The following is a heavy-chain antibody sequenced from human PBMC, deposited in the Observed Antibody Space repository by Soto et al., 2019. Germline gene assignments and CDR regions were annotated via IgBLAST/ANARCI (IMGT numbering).Heavy chain of an antibody. CDR3: TCGSPTDNYYYYYGLDV. CDR1: GYIFTSYG. V-gene: IGHV1-18*01. J-gene: IGHJ6*02. CDR2: ISVYNGNT. D-gene: IGHD1-26*01. Sequence: QAQLVQSGAEVKKPGASVKVSCKASGYIFTSYGISWVRQAPGQGLEWMGWISVYNGNTKYAQKLQGRVTMTTDTTTSTAYMELRSLRSDDTAVYYCTCGSPTDNYYYYYGLDVWGQGTTVTVSS.